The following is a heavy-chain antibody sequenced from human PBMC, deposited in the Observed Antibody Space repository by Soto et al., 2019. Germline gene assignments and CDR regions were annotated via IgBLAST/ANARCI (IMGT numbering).Heavy chain of an antibody. D-gene: IGHD3-9*01. J-gene: IGHJ3*02. Sequence: PSETLSLTCTVSGGSISSSSYYWGWIRQPPGKGLEWIGSIYYSGSTYYNPSLKSRVTISVDTSKNQFSLKLSSVTAADTAVYYCASYYDILTGYYMNRPGDAFDIWGQGTMVTVPS. CDR3: ASYYDILTGYYMNRPGDAFDI. CDR2: IYYSGST. V-gene: IGHV4-39*01. CDR1: GGSISSSSYY.